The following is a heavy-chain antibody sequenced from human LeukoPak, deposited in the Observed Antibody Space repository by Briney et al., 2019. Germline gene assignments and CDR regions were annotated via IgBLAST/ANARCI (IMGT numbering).Heavy chain of an antibody. J-gene: IGHJ5*02. CDR3: ARDHYYDSSGYNNWFDP. D-gene: IGHD3-22*01. CDR1: GGSISSGDYY. Sequence: SETLSLTCTVSGGSISSGDYYWSWIRQPPGKGLEWIGYIYYSGSTYYNPSLKSRVTISVDTSKNQFSLKLSSVTAADTAVYYCARDHYYDSSGYNNWFDPWGQGTLVTVSS. V-gene: IGHV4-30-4*01. CDR2: IYYSGST.